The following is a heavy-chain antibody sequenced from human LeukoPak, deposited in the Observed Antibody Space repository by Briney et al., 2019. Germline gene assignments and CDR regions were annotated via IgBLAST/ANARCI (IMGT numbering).Heavy chain of an antibody. CDR1: GGSFSGYY. CDR3: ARLERGMTTVTYQGPYYYYYMDV. Sequence: PSETLSLTCAVYGGSFSGYYWSWIRQPPGKGLEWIGEINHSGSTNYNPSLKSRVTISVDTSKNQFSLKLSSVTAADTAVYYCARLERGMTTVTYQGPYYYYYMDVWGKGTTVTIPS. V-gene: IGHV4-34*01. J-gene: IGHJ6*03. CDR2: INHSGST. D-gene: IGHD4-17*01.